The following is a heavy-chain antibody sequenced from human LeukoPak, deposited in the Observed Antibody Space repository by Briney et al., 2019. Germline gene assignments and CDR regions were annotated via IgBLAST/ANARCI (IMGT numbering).Heavy chain of an antibody. CDR3: ARGADGVSSNSRGWFDP. J-gene: IGHJ5*02. CDR1: GFTFSDYY. V-gene: IGHV3-11*06. Sequence: GSLRLSCAASGFTFSDYYMSWIRQAPGKGLEWVSSISTSSSYIYYADSVRGRFTISRDNAKNSLYLQMNSLRAEDTAVYSCARGADGVSSNSRGWFDPWGQGTLVTVSS. D-gene: IGHD2-15*01. CDR2: ISTSSSYI.